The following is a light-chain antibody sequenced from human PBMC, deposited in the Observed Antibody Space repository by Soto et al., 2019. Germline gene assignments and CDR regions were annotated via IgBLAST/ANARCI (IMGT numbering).Light chain of an antibody. Sequence: DIQMTQSPSSLSASVGDTVTITCRASQYISNYVAWFQQKPGQAPKSLIYAASKLHSGVPSKFTGSGSVTDFTLTISSLQPDDSATYYCQQYNNFPLTFGGGTKVEI. CDR2: AAS. CDR1: QYISNY. V-gene: IGKV1-16*02. CDR3: QQYNNFPLT. J-gene: IGKJ4*01.